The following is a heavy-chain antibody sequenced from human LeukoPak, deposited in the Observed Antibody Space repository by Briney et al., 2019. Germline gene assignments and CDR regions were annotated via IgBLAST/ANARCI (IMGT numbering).Heavy chain of an antibody. CDR3: ARREGIQSSRNFDY. CDR2: IYPGDSDT. Sequence: GRSLSLSCKVSRYSFTSYWIGWVRQMPGKGLEWMGMIYPGDSDTRYSPSFQGQVTISADQSISTAYLQWSSLKASDTAMYYCARREGIQSSRNFDYWGQGTLVTVSS. V-gene: IGHV5-51*01. D-gene: IGHD5-18*01. CDR1: RYSFTSYW. J-gene: IGHJ4*02.